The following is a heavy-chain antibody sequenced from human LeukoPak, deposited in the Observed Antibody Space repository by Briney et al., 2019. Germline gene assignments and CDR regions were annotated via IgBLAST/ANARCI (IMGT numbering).Heavy chain of an antibody. CDR1: GGSISSSHYY. D-gene: IGHD3-10*01. CDR3: ARQISDYYYYYIDV. V-gene: IGHV4-39*01. Sequence: SETLSLTCTVSGGSISSSHYYWGWIRQTPGKGLEWIGTVYYSGTTYYNPSLESRATISEDTSNNQFSLTLRSVTAADTAVYYCARQISDYYYYYIDVWGKGTTVTVSS. J-gene: IGHJ6*03. CDR2: VYYSGTT.